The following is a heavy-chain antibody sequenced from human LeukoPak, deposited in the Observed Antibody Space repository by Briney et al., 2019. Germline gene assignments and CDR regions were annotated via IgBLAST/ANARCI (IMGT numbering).Heavy chain of an antibody. D-gene: IGHD2-21*02. CDR3: ARDDQAFRTANSYYYGVDV. J-gene: IGHJ6*02. Sequence: SETLSLTCTVSPDSTTSNFWSWVRQPPGKGLEWIGEIHRSGSTNYNPSLQSRVTISIDRSKNQIALELSSVTAADTAVYYCARDDQAFRTANSYYYGVDVWGQGTTVTVSS. V-gene: IGHV4-4*02. CDR1: PDSTTSNF. CDR2: IHRSGST.